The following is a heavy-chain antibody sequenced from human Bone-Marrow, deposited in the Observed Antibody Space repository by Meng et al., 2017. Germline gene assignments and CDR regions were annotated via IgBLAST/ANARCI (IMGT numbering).Heavy chain of an antibody. D-gene: IGHD6-19*01. Sequence: GESLKISGAASGFSFNTYPMNWVRQAPGKGLQWVSSISSTSNDIYYADSVKGRFTISRDNAENSLYLQMNSLRVDDTAVYYCARGAENFDYWGQGTLVTVSS. J-gene: IGHJ4*02. CDR3: ARGAENFDY. V-gene: IGHV3-21*01. CDR2: ISSTSNDI. CDR1: GFSFNTYP.